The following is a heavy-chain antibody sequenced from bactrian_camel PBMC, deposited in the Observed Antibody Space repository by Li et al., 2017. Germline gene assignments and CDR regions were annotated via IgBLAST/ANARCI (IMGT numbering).Heavy chain of an antibody. V-gene: IGHV3S53*01. CDR2: IRPDGTT. CDR3: YTHGSWCRLNY. D-gene: IGHD6*01. CDR1: GYFFRGCG. J-gene: IGHJ4*01. Sequence: HVQLVESGGGSVQAGGSLKLSCIASGYFFRGCGMGWYRQAPGKERELVSRIRPDGTTDYTDSVRGRFTTSHDDAKHTVFLQMNSLKPEDTAMYYCYTHGSWCRLNYRGQGTQVTVS.